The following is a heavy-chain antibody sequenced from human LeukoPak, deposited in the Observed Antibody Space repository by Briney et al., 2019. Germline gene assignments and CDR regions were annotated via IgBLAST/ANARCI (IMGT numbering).Heavy chain of an antibody. Sequence: SETLSLTCAVYGGSSSGYYWSWIRQPPGKGLEWIGEINHSGSTNYNPSLKSRVTISVDTSKNQFSLKLSSVTAADTAVYYCARGKGQWLPPYFDYWGQGTLVTVSS. D-gene: IGHD6-19*01. V-gene: IGHV4-34*01. J-gene: IGHJ4*02. CDR3: ARGKGQWLPPYFDY. CDR1: GGSSSGYY. CDR2: INHSGST.